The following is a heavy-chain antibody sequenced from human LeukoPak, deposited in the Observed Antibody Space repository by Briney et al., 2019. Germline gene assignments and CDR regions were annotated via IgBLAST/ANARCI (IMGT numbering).Heavy chain of an antibody. CDR3: ARDSVVVAAGGPTYYYYYMDV. CDR2: IYTSGST. V-gene: IGHV4-4*07. Sequence: SETLSLTCTVSGGSISSYYWSWIRQPAGKGLEWIGRIYTSGSTNYNPSLKSRVTMSVDTSKNQFSLKLSSVTAADTTVYYCARDSVVVAAGGPTYYYYYMDVWGKGTTVTISS. D-gene: IGHD2-15*01. J-gene: IGHJ6*03. CDR1: GGSISSYY.